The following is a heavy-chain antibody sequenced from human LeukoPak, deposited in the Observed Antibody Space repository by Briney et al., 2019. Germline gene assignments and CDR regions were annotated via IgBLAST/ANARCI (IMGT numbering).Heavy chain of an antibody. J-gene: IGHJ4*02. CDR2: INPNSGGT. CDR1: GYTFTGYY. D-gene: IGHD6-19*01. Sequence: GASVKVSCKASGYTFTGYYMHWERQAPGQGLEWMGWINPNSGGTNYAQKFQGRVTMTRDTSISTAYMELSRLRSDDTAVYYCARGAIAVAGTLLRWGQGTLVTVSS. CDR3: ARGAIAVAGTLLR. V-gene: IGHV1-2*02.